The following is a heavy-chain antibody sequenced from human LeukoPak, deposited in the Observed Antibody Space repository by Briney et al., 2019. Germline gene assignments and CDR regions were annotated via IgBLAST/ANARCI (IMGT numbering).Heavy chain of an antibody. CDR3: AKVGVWGSYRPLPYYFDY. Sequence: PGGSLRLSCAASGFTFSSYAMSWVRQAPGKGLEWVSAISGSGGSTYYADSVKGRFTISRDNSKNTLYLQMNSLRAEDTAVYYRAKVGVWGSYRPLPYYFDYWGRGTLVTVSS. D-gene: IGHD3-16*02. J-gene: IGHJ4*02. V-gene: IGHV3-23*01. CDR1: GFTFSSYA. CDR2: ISGSGGST.